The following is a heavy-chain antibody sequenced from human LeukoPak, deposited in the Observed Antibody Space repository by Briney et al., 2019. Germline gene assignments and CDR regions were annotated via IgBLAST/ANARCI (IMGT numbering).Heavy chain of an antibody. D-gene: IGHD6-19*01. CDR2: INPNSGGT. J-gene: IGHJ4*02. CDR3: ARDRVAGPSFDY. Sequence: ASVKVSCKASGYTFTGYYMHWVRQAPRQGLEWMGWINPNSGGTNYAQKFQGRVTMTRDTSISTAYMELSRLRSDDTAVYYCARDRVAGPSFDYWGQGTLVTVSS. CDR1: GYTFTGYY. V-gene: IGHV1-2*02.